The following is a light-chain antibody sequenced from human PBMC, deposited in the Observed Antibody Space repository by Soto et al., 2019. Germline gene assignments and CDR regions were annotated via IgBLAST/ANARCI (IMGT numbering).Light chain of an antibody. CDR1: QSVSSY. CDR2: DAS. J-gene: IGKJ1*01. V-gene: IGKV3-15*01. Sequence: EIVLTQSPATLSLSPGERATLSCRASQSVSSYLAWYQQKPGQAPRLLIYDASTRATGIPARFSGSGFGTEFTLTISSLQSEDFAVYYCQKYNNWPPWTFGQGTKVDIK. CDR3: QKYNNWPPWT.